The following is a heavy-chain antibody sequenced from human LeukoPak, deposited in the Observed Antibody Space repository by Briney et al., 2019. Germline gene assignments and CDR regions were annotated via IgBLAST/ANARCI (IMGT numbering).Heavy chain of an antibody. V-gene: IGHV3-30*04. CDR1: GFTFSTYA. Sequence: PGGSLRLSCAASGFTFSTYAMNWVRQAPGKGLEWVAVISDDGRHNYYADSVKGRFTTSRDNSKSTLYLQMNSLRDDDSAAYFCARVYLERLTAGYFDHWGQGTQVTVSP. J-gene: IGHJ4*02. D-gene: IGHD2-8*01. CDR2: ISDDGRHN. CDR3: ARVYLERLTAGYFDH.